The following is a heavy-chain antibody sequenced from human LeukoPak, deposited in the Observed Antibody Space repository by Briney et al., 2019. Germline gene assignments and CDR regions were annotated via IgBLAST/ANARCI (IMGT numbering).Heavy chain of an antibody. CDR2: INPNSGGT. CDR1: GYTFTDYY. CDR3: AILMFGSQWLGGGRDS. V-gene: IGHV1-2*02. D-gene: IGHD6-19*01. Sequence: VASVKVSCKASGYTFTDYYFHWVRQAPGQGLECMGWINPNSGGTNYAQKFQGRVTMTADTSTDTTYMELSSLRSEDTAIYYCAILMFGSQWLGGGRDSWGQGTLVTVSS. J-gene: IGHJ5*02.